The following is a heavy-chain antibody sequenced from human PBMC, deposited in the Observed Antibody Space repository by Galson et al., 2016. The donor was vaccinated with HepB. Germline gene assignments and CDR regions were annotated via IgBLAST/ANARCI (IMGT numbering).Heavy chain of an antibody. D-gene: IGHD4-17*01. J-gene: IGHJ4*01. CDR2: INPSGGGT. CDR3: AIGISDYGYFDY. CDR1: GYTFTRYS. V-gene: IGHV1-46*01. Sequence: SVKVSCKASGYTFTRYSMHWVRQAPGQGLEWMGLINPSGGGTAYAQKFQGRVTMTRDTSTGTVYMQLTSLRSEDTAVYYCAIGISDYGYFDYGGQGTLVTVSS.